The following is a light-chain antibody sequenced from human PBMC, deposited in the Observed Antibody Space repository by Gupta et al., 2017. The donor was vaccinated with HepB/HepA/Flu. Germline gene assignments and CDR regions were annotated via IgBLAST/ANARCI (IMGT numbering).Light chain of an antibody. CDR2: LAS. V-gene: IGKV2-28*01. CDR1: QSLLYTNGYHY. Sequence: VMVLSPLSVPVTPGEPATISCRSSQSLLYTNGYHYLDWYLQRPGHSPQLLIYLASHRASGVPDRFSGSASGTDFTLEISKVEAEYVGIYYCMQTLEIPLTFGGGTKVEIK. CDR3: MQTLEIPLT. J-gene: IGKJ4*01.